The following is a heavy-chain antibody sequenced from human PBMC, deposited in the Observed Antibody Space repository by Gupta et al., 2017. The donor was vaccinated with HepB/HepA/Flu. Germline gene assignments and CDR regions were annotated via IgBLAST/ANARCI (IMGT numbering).Heavy chain of an antibody. CDR3: ASDGGTFFDS. CDR1: GFRFSDYY. J-gene: IGHJ4*02. V-gene: IGHV3-11*01. Sequence: QVQLVESGGGLDKPGGSLRLPCSASGFRFSDYYISWFRQAPVKGLDWIAPMSSYAKTLDDSDSVKGRLTISRDNEKKELYLPRNIASADDTAVYFGASDGGTFFDSWGQGTLVTVSS. CDR2: MSSYAKTL. D-gene: IGHD3-16*01.